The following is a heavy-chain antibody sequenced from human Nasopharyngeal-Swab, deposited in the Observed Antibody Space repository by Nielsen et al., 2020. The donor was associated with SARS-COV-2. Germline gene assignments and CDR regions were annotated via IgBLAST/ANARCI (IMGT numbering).Heavy chain of an antibody. V-gene: IGHV1-69*06. D-gene: IGHD6-19*01. J-gene: IGHJ6*02. CDR1: GGTFISYA. CDR3: ARDEAVAQLSYYGMDV. Sequence: SGKVSCKASGGTFISYAISWVRQAPGQGLEWMGGIIPIFGTANYAQKFQGRVTITADKSTSTAYMELSSLRSEDTAVYYCARDEAVAQLSYYGMDVWGQGTTVTVSS. CDR2: IIPIFGTA.